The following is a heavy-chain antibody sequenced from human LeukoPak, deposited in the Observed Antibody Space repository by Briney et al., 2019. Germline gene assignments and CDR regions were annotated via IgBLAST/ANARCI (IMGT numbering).Heavy chain of an antibody. D-gene: IGHD4-17*01. J-gene: IGHJ3*02. CDR3: SKDPNGDYLSAFDM. Sequence: GGSLTLSCTASGLTFSNYATTWVRQAPGKGLEWVSSITGSGRGTYYADSVKGRFSVSRDNSQNTVFLHMNSLRADDTALYYCSKDPNGDYLSAFDMWGPGTMVNVSS. CDR2: ITGSGRGT. CDR1: GLTFSNYA. V-gene: IGHV3-23*01.